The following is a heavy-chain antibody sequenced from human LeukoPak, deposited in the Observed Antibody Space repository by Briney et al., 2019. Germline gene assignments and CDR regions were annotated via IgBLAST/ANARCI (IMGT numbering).Heavy chain of an antibody. Sequence: SETLSLTCTVSGGSISSSSDYWGWIRQAPGKGLEWIGSIYYHENTYYNPSLKSRVTISVDTSKNQFSLKLSSVTAADTAVYYCARTMRGSMIRGTYAFDIWGQGTMVTVSS. J-gene: IGHJ3*02. CDR2: IYYHENT. D-gene: IGHD3-10*01. V-gene: IGHV4-39*07. CDR3: ARTMRGSMIRGTYAFDI. CDR1: GGSISSSSDY.